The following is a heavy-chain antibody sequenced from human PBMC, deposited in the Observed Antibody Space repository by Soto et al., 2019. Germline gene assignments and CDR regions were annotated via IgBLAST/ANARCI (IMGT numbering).Heavy chain of an antibody. Sequence: SETLSLTCTVSGGSISSSSYYWGWIRQPPGKGLEWIGSIYYSGSTYYNPSLKSRVTISVDTSKNQFSLKLSSVTAADTAVYYCARRLEAQFDYWGQGTLVTVSS. V-gene: IGHV4-39*01. D-gene: IGHD6-6*01. CDR2: IYYSGST. J-gene: IGHJ4*02. CDR3: ARRLEAQFDY. CDR1: GGSISSSSYY.